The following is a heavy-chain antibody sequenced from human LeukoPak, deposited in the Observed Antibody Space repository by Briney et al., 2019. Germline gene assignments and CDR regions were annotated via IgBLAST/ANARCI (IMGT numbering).Heavy chain of an antibody. D-gene: IGHD3-10*01. CDR2: IYSSGST. CDR1: GGSISSYY. V-gene: IGHV4-4*07. Sequence: PSETLSLICTVSGGSISSYYWNWIRQPAGKGLEWIGRIYSSGSTNYNPSLTSRVTMSGDTSKNQFSLKLSSVTAADTAVYYCARDPSSFGGRFDPWGQGTLVAVSS. J-gene: IGHJ5*02. CDR3: ARDPSSFGGRFDP.